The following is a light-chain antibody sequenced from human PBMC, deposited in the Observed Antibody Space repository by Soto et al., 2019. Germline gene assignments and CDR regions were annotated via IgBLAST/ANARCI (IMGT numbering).Light chain of an antibody. CDR3: QQRSNRPLT. V-gene: IGKV3-11*01. Sequence: EIVLTQSPATLSLSPGERATLSCRASQSVGSFLAWSQQKPGQAPRLLIYDAFNRATGIPARFSGSGSGTDFTLTSSSLEPHDFAVYYCQQRSNRPLTFGRGTKVEI. J-gene: IGKJ1*01. CDR2: DAF. CDR1: QSVGSF.